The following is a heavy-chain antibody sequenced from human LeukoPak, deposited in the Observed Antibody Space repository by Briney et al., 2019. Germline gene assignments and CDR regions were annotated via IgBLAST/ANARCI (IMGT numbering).Heavy chain of an antibody. CDR1: GASISSYC. CDR2: IYTGGST. CDR3: ARYCSSISCYGDYYYMDV. D-gene: IGHD2-2*01. V-gene: IGHV4-59*10. Sequence: SQTQSPTRTVDGASISSYCTSCTRQPAGNGRGWIGRIYTGGSTYYNPSLMVRVTISADKSKNQFSLKLRSVTAADTAVYYCARYCSSISCYGDYYYMDVWGKGTKVTVSS. J-gene: IGHJ6*03.